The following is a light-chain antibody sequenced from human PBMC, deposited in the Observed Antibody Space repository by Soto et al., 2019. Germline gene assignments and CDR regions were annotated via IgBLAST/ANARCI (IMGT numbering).Light chain of an antibody. CDR2: STS. CDR3: QQYGSSRT. J-gene: IGKJ1*01. Sequence: EIVLTQSPGTLSLSPGERATLSCRASQSVDSSYLAWYQQKPGQAPRLLIYSTSSRATGIPDRFSGSGSGTDFTVTISRLEPEDFAVYYCQQYGSSRTFGQGTKVDIK. V-gene: IGKV3-20*01. CDR1: QSVDSSY.